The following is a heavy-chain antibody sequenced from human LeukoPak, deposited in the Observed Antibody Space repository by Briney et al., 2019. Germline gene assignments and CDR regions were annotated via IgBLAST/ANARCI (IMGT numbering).Heavy chain of an antibody. J-gene: IGHJ4*02. CDR3: ARQGGGLVTDY. D-gene: IGHD3/OR15-3a*01. Sequence: SETLSLTRAVSSYSISSGYYWGWIRQPPGKGLEWIGNIYHSGSTYFNPALKSRVTISVDTSKNQFSLKLNSVTAADTAVYYCARQGGGLVTDYWGQGTLVTVSS. CDR2: IYHSGST. CDR1: SYSISSGYY. V-gene: IGHV4-38-2*01.